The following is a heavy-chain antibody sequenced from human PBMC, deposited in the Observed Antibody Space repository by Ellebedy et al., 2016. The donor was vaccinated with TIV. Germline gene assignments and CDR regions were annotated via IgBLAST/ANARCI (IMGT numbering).Heavy chain of an antibody. D-gene: IGHD3-10*01. CDR3: ARQGSYYRSGSYGDFDP. Sequence: MPSETLSLTCIVSGGSISPHFWSWIRQSPEKGLEWIGYVSYSGSTNYNPSLNGRVTMSIDTSKKQFTLQMKSVTAADTAVYYGARQGSYYRSGSYGDFDPWGRGALVIVSA. J-gene: IGHJ5*02. V-gene: IGHV4-59*08. CDR1: GGSISPHF. CDR2: VSYSGST.